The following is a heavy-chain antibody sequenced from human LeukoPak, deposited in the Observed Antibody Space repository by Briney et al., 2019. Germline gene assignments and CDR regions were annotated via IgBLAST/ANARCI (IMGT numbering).Heavy chain of an antibody. V-gene: IGHV3-15*01. Sequence: GGSLRLSCAASGFTFSNAWMSWVRQAPGKGLEWVVRIKSKTDHRTTDYAAPVKGRLTIPRDDSTDTLYMQMNSLKTEDTAVYYCTKARRYYYGSVSFFSYYFDYWGQGTLVTASS. CDR2: IKSKTDHRTT. D-gene: IGHD3-10*01. CDR3: TKARRYYYGSVSFFSYYFDY. CDR1: GFTFSNAW. J-gene: IGHJ4*02.